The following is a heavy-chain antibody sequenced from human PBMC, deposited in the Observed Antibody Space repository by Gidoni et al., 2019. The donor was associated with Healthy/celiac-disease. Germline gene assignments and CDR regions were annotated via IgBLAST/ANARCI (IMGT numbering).Heavy chain of an antibody. Sequence: QVQLQEWGPGLVKPSQTLSLTCTVSGGSISSGDYYWSWIRQPPGKGLEWIGYIYYSGSTYYNPSLKSRVTISVDTSKNQFSLKLSSVTAADTAVYYCARSVDTAMGEIDYWGQGTLVTVSS. V-gene: IGHV4-30-4*01. CDR2: IYYSGST. J-gene: IGHJ4*02. D-gene: IGHD5-18*01. CDR3: ARSVDTAMGEIDY. CDR1: GGSISSGDYY.